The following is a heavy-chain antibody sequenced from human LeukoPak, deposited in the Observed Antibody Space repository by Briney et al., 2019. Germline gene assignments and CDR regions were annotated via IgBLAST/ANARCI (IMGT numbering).Heavy chain of an antibody. CDR2: IRYDGSNK. CDR3: ANQVGANSHY. J-gene: IGHJ4*02. Sequence: QPGGSLRLSCAASGFTFSSYGMHWVRQAPGKGLEWVAFIRYDGSNKYYADSVKGRFTISRDNSKNTVYLQMNSLRAEDTAMYYCANQVGANSHYWGQGTLVTVSS. V-gene: IGHV3-30*02. D-gene: IGHD4/OR15-4a*01. CDR1: GFTFSSYG.